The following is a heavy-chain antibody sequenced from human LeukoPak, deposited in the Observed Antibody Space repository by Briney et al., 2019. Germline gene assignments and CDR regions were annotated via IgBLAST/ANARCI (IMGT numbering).Heavy chain of an antibody. CDR2: IYYSGST. V-gene: IGHV4-39*07. J-gene: IGHJ2*01. D-gene: IGHD1-1*01. Sequence: PGGSLRLSCSASGFTFSNYAMSWVRQAPGKGLEWIGSIYYSGSTYYNPSLKSRVTISVDTSKNQFSLKLSSVTAADTAVYYCASPSRAQLGWYFDLWGRGTLVTVSS. CDR3: ASPSRAQLGWYFDL. CDR1: GFTFSNYA.